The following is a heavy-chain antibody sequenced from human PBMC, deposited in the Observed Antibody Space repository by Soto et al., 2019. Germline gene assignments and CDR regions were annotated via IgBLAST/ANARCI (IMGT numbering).Heavy chain of an antibody. CDR1: GFTFSSYG. CDR2: IWYDGSNK. CDR3: ARDIYGTFDY. V-gene: IGHV3-33*01. Sequence: HPGGSLRLSCAASGFTFSSYGMHWVRQAPGKGLEWVAVIWYDGSNKYYADSVKGRFTISRDNSKNTLYLQMNSLRAEDTAVYCCARDIYGTFDYWGQGTLVTVSS. D-gene: IGHD3-10*01. J-gene: IGHJ4*02.